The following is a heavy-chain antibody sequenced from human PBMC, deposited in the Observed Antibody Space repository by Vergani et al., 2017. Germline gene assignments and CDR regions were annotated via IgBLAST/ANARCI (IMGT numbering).Heavy chain of an antibody. Sequence: QVQLVQSGAEVKKPGSSVKVSCKASGGTFSSYAISWVRQAPGQGLEWMGGIIPIFGTANYAQKFQGRVTITADESTSTAYMELSSLRSEDTAVYYCAIVPAAISLDYYYMDVWGKGTMVTVSS. V-gene: IGHV1-69*01. J-gene: IGHJ6*03. CDR2: IIPIFGTA. CDR3: AIVPAAISLDYYYMDV. D-gene: IGHD2-2*01. CDR1: GGTFSSYA.